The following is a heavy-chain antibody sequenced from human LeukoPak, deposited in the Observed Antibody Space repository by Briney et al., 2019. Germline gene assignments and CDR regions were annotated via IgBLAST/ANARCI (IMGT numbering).Heavy chain of an antibody. V-gene: IGHV3-66*01. J-gene: IGHJ4*02. CDR2: IYSGGGT. CDR3: ARDDDGAYDVLDY. D-gene: IGHD4-17*01. CDR1: GFTVSNNY. Sequence: GGSLRLSCAASGFTVSNNYMSWVRQAPGKGLEWVSVIYSGGGTYYADSVKGRFTISRDNSKNTLYLQMNSLRAEDTAMYSCARDDDGAYDVLDYWGQGTLVTVSS.